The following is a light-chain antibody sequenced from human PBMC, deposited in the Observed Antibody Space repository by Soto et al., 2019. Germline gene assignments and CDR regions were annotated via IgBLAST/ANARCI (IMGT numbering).Light chain of an antibody. CDR1: QGISSA. CDR2: DAS. V-gene: IGKV1-13*02. Sequence: IQLTQSPSSLSASVGDRVTITCRASQGISSALAWYQQKPGKAPKLLIYDASSLESGVPSRFSGSGSGTDFTLTISSLQPEDFATYYCQQFNSYPPYTFGQGTKLEIK. J-gene: IGKJ2*01. CDR3: QQFNSYPPYT.